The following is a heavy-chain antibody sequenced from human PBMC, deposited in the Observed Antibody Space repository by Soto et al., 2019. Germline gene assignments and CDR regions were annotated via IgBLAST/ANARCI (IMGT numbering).Heavy chain of an antibody. CDR1: GGTFSSYA. D-gene: IGHD3-22*01. Sequence: QVQLVQSGAEVKKPGSSVKVSCKASGGTFSSYAISWVRQAPGQGLEWMGGIIPIFGTANYAQKFQGRVTITADESTSTAYMELSSLRSEDTAVYYCATDAKSSGYFGPDYFDYWGQGTLVTVSS. J-gene: IGHJ4*02. V-gene: IGHV1-69*01. CDR2: IIPIFGTA. CDR3: ATDAKSSGYFGPDYFDY.